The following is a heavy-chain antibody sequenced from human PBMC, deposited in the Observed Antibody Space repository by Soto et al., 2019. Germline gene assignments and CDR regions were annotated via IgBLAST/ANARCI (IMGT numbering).Heavy chain of an antibody. CDR3: ARDSTFQGYGMDV. CDR2: IFYTGST. CDR1: GYSISSGYY. Sequence: SETMSLTCAVSGYSISSGYYWGWIRQPPGKGLDWIGSIFYTGSTYYNPSLKDRVSMSVDTSNNQFSLKLTSVTAADTAVYYCARDSTFQGYGMDVWGRGTTVTVSS. V-gene: IGHV4-38-2*02. J-gene: IGHJ6*02.